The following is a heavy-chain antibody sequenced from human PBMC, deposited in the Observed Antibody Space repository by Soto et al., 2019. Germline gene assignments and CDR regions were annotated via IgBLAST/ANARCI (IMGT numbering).Heavy chain of an antibody. CDR1: DGSSISGGYY. CDR3: AETYYDILTGIYYFDY. V-gene: IGHV4-31*03. Sequence: SQILSLTCTVADGSSISGGYYWSWNSQHPGKGLEWIGYIYYSGSTYYNPSLKSRVTISVDTSKNQFSLKLSSVTAADTAVYYCAETYYDILTGIYYFDYWGQGTLVTVSS. CDR2: IYYSGST. D-gene: IGHD3-9*01. J-gene: IGHJ4*02.